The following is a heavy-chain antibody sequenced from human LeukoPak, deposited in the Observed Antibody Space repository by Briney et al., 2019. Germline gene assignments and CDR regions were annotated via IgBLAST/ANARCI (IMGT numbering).Heavy chain of an antibody. D-gene: IGHD2-2*02. CDR1: GFTFSSYW. Sequence: GGSLRLSCAASGFTFSSYWMSWVRQAPGKGLEWVANIKQDGSEKYYVDSVKGRFTISRDNAKNSLYLQMNSLRAEDTAVYYCARDLVVPAAIRGHYYYGMDVWGQGTTVTVSS. CDR2: IKQDGSEK. V-gene: IGHV3-7*01. J-gene: IGHJ6*02. CDR3: ARDLVVPAAIRGHYYYGMDV.